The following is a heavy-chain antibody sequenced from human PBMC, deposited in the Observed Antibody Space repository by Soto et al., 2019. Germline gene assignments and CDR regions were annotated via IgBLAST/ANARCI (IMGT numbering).Heavy chain of an antibody. D-gene: IGHD3-3*01. Sequence: PGGSLRLSCAASGFTFSSYAMSWVRQAPGKGLEWVSAISGSGGSTYYADSVKGRFTISRDNSKTTLYLQMNSLRAEDTAVYYCAKASDYDFWSGYYSVNFDYWGQGTLVTVSS. J-gene: IGHJ4*02. V-gene: IGHV3-23*01. CDR3: AKASDYDFWSGYYSVNFDY. CDR1: GFTFSSYA. CDR2: ISGSGGST.